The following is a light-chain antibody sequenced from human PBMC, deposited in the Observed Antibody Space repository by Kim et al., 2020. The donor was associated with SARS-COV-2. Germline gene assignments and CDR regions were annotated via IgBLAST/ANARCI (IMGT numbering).Light chain of an antibody. CDR1: QSVSSW. CDR3: QQYYSFSRT. CDR2: KAS. V-gene: IGKV1-5*03. Sequence: ASVGDRVTITCRASQSVSSWLAWYQQKPGKAPKLLIYKASSLESGVPSRFSGSGSGTEFILTISSLQPDDFATYYCQQYYSFSRTFGQGTKVDIK. J-gene: IGKJ1*01.